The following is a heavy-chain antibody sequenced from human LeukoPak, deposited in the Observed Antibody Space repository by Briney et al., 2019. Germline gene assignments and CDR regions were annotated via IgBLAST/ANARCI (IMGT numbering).Heavy chain of an antibody. V-gene: IGHV4-39*07. D-gene: IGHD1-26*01. CDR1: GGSISSSSYY. J-gene: IGHJ4*02. Sequence: SETLSLTCTVSGGSISSSSYYWGWIRQPPGTGLEWIGSIYYSGSTYYNPSLKSRVTISVDTSKNQFSLKLSSVTAADTAVYYCTREGRGSYYGGVSDYWGQGTLVTVSS. CDR3: TREGRGSYYGGVSDY. CDR2: IYYSGST.